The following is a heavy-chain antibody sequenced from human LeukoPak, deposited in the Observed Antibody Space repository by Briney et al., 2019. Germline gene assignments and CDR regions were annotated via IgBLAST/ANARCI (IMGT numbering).Heavy chain of an antibody. J-gene: IGHJ3*02. CDR3: ARDLAHYQLPLYAFDI. D-gene: IGHD5-24*01. Sequence: PSETLSLTCAVYGGSFSGYYWSWIRQPPGKGLEWIGEINHSGSTNYNPSLKSRVTISVDTSKNQFSLKLSSVTAADTAVYYCARDLAHYQLPLYAFDIWGQGTMVTVSS. CDR1: GGSFSGYY. CDR2: INHSGST. V-gene: IGHV4-34*01.